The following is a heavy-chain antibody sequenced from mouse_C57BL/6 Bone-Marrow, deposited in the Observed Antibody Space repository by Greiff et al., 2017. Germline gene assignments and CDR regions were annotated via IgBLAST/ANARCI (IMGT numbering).Heavy chain of an antibody. Sequence: QVQLQQPGTELVKPGASVKLSCTASGFTFTSYWMHWVKQRPGQGLEWIGNINPGNGGTNYTAKFKSKATMTVDKSSSTAYMQLRSLTSEDSAVDYCATNGGAMDYWGQGTSVTVSS. V-gene: IGHV1-53*01. J-gene: IGHJ4*01. CDR2: INPGNGGT. CDR1: GFTFTSYW. CDR3: ATNGGAMDY.